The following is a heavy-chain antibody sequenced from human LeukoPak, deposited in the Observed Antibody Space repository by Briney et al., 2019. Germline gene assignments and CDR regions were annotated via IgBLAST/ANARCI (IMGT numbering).Heavy chain of an antibody. CDR1: RFTFSSYG. J-gene: IGHJ6*03. V-gene: IGHV3-30*02. Sequence: GGSLRLSCAASRFTFSSYGMHWVRQAPGKWLEWVAFIRYDESNKYFADSVKGRFTISRDNSKNTLYLRMNSLRAEDTAVYYCAKVGLMVRGVSYMYGWGKGTTVTVSS. CDR2: IRYDESNK. CDR3: AKVGLMVRGVSYMYG. D-gene: IGHD3-10*01.